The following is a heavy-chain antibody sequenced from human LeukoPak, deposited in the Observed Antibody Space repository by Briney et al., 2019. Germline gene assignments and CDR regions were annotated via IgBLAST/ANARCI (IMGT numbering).Heavy chain of an antibody. CDR1: GGSFSGYY. V-gene: IGHV4-34*01. CDR2: INHSGST. J-gene: IGHJ4*02. Sequence: PSETLSLTCAVYGGSFSGYYWSWIRQPPGKGLEWIGEINHSGSTNYNPSLKSRVTISVDTSKNQFSLKLSSVTAADTAVYYCAMVRGVNYWGQGTLVTVSS. D-gene: IGHD3-10*01. CDR3: AMVRGVNY.